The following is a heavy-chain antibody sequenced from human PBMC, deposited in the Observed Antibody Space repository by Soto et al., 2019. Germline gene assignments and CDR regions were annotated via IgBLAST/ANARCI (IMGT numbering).Heavy chain of an antibody. V-gene: IGHV3-74*01. D-gene: IGHD2-2*01. Sequence: GGSLRLSCAASGFTFSSYWMHWVRQAPGKGLVWVSRINSDGSSTSYADSVKGRFTISRDNAKNTLYLQMNNLRAEDTAVYYCARAGYCSSTSCYTYYFDYWGQGTLVTVSS. CDR1: GFTFSSYW. J-gene: IGHJ4*02. CDR2: INSDGSST. CDR3: ARAGYCSSTSCYTYYFDY.